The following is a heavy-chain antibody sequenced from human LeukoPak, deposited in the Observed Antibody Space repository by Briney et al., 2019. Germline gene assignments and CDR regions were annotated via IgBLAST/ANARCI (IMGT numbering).Heavy chain of an antibody. J-gene: IGHJ4*02. Sequence: GESLKISCKGSGYSFTSYWISWVRQMPGKGMEWMGRIDPSNSNTDYSPSFQGHVTTSADKSISTAYLQWSSLKASDTAVYYCARHYGRPDPPDYWGQGTLVTVSS. V-gene: IGHV5-10-1*01. CDR1: GYSFTSYW. CDR2: IDPSNSNT. CDR3: ARHYGRPDPPDY. D-gene: IGHD3-16*01.